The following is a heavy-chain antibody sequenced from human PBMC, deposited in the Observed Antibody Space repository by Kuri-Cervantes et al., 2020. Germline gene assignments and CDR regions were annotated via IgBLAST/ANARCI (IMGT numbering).Heavy chain of an antibody. V-gene: IGHV3-23*01. J-gene: IGHJ4*02. CDR3: ARDPKLWTDYYGSGSYSRGLYDY. D-gene: IGHD3-10*01. Sequence: GESLKISCAASGFTFSSYAMSWVRQAPGKGLEWVSAISGSGGSTYYADSVKGRFTISRDNSKNTLYLQMNSLRAEDTAVYYCARDPKLWTDYYGSGSYSRGLYDYWGQGTLVTVSS. CDR1: GFTFSSYA. CDR2: ISGSGGST.